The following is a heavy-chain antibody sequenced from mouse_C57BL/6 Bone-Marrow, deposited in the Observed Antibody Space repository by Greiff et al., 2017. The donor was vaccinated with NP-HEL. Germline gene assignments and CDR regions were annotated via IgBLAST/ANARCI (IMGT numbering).Heavy chain of an antibody. V-gene: IGHV1-69*01. CDR3: ARFYYDYHYYAMDY. J-gene: IGHJ4*01. D-gene: IGHD2-4*01. Sequence: VQLQQPGAELVMPGASVKLSCKASGYTFTSYWMHWVKQRPGQGLEWIGEIDPSDSYPNYNQKFKGKSTLTVDKSSSTAYMQLSSLTSEDSAVYYCARFYYDYHYYAMDYWGQGTSVTVSS. CDR1: GYTFTSYW. CDR2: IDPSDSYP.